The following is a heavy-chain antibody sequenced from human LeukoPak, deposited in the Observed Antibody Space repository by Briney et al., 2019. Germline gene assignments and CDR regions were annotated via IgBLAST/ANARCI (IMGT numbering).Heavy chain of an antibody. CDR1: GFTFSDYY. D-gene: IGHD4-17*01. J-gene: IGHJ4*02. Sequence: GGSLRLSCAASGFTFSDYYMSWIRQAPGKGLEWVSYISSSSSTIYYADSVKGRFTISRDNAKNSLYLQMNSLRAEDTAVYYCAIMGDYGEKYYFDYWGQGTLVTVSS. CDR2: ISSSSSTI. V-gene: IGHV3-11*04. CDR3: AIMGDYGEKYYFDY.